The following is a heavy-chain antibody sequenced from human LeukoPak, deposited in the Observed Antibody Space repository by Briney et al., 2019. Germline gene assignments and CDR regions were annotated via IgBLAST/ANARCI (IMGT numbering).Heavy chain of an antibody. D-gene: IGHD1-26*01. Sequence: PSETLSLTCAVSGGAISSYHWSWIRQPAGKGLEWIGRIYTSGSTSYNPSLKSRVTMSVDTSKNQFSLKLSSVTAADTAVYYCARVGRYSGSYGFDYWGQGTLVTVSS. CDR1: GGAISSYH. J-gene: IGHJ4*02. CDR3: ARVGRYSGSYGFDY. CDR2: IYTSGST. V-gene: IGHV4-4*07.